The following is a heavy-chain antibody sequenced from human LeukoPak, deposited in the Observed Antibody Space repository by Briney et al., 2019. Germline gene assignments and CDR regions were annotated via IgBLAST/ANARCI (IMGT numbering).Heavy chain of an antibody. CDR2: IIPILGIA. J-gene: IGHJ5*02. D-gene: IGHD2-21*02. CDR3: ARRSYCGGDCYYNWFDP. Sequence: SVKVSCKASGGTFSSYAISWVRQAPGQGLEWMGRIIPILGIANYAQKFQGRVTITADKSTSTAYMELSSLRSEDTAVYYCARRSYCGGDCYYNWFDPWGQGTLVTVSS. V-gene: IGHV1-69*04. CDR1: GGTFSSYA.